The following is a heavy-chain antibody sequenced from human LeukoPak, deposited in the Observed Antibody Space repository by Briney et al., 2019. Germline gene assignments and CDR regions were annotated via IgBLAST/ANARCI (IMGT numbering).Heavy chain of an antibody. D-gene: IGHD3-10*01. CDR1: GFTFSDYY. V-gene: IGHV3-11*04. CDR2: ISSSGSTI. J-gene: IGHJ6*03. Sequence: GGSLRLSCAASGFTFSDYYMSWIRQAPGKGLEWVSYISSSGSTIYYADSVKGRFTISRDNAKNSLYLQMNSLRAEDTAVYYCAKDGSGSCYSEVSSYMDVWGKGTTVTVSS. CDR3: AKDGSGSCYSEVSSYMDV.